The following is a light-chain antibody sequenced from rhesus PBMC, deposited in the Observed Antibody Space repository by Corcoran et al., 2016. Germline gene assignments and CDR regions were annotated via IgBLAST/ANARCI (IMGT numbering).Light chain of an antibody. V-gene: IGKV1-21*01. CDR1: QDINRW. J-gene: IGKJ1*01. CDR3: QQYNSAPPT. Sequence: DIQMTQSPSSLSASVGDRVTITCRASQDINRWLAWYQQKPGKAPKLLMDTASSLQSGVPSRFSGSGSGTDFTLTISGLQPEDVATYYCQQYNSAPPTFCPGTKVDIK. CDR2: TAS.